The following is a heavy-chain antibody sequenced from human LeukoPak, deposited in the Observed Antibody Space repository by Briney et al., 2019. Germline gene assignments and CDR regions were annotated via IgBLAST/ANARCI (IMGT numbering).Heavy chain of an antibody. D-gene: IGHD6-13*01. CDR3: ARAVSSGGAAAGDGYAFDI. CDR1: GYTFTSYA. CDR2: INAGNGNT. Sequence: ASVKVSCKASGYTFTSYAMHWVRQAPGQRLEWMGWINAGNGNTKYSQEFQGRVTITRDTSASTAYMELSSLRSEDTAVYYCARAVSSGGAAAGDGYAFDIWGQGTMVTVSS. V-gene: IGHV1-3*03. J-gene: IGHJ3*02.